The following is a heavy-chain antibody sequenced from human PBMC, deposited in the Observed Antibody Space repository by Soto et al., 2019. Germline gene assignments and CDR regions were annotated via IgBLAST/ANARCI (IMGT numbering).Heavy chain of an antibody. Sequence: LRLSCAASGFTVSSNYMGWVRQAPGKGLEWVANVKEDGSEKYYVDSVKGRFTISRDNVKNSVFLEMNSLRAEDTAVYHCAKWGYIAGMDVWGQGTTVTV. CDR3: AKWGYIAGMDV. D-gene: IGHD3-16*02. V-gene: IGHV3-7*01. CDR1: GFTVSSNY. CDR2: VKEDGSEK. J-gene: IGHJ6*02.